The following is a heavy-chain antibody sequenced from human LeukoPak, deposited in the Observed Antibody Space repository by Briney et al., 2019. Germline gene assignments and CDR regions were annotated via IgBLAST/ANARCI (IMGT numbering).Heavy chain of an antibody. D-gene: IGHD3-10*01. CDR3: ARGKGFGVSYNWFDP. Sequence: GGSLRLSCAASGFTFSSYAMHWVRQAPGKGLEYVSAISSNGGSTYYANSVKGRFTISRDNSKNTLYLQMGSLRAEDMAVYYCARGKGFGVSYNWFDPWGQGTLVTVSS. CDR1: GFTFSSYA. V-gene: IGHV3-64*01. CDR2: ISSNGGST. J-gene: IGHJ5*02.